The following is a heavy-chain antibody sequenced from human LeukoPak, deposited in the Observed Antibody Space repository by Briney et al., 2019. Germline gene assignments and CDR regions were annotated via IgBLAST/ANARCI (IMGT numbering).Heavy chain of an antibody. Sequence: SETLSLTCTVSGGSISNGRYYWSWIRQPAGKGLEWIGRIYTSGSTNYNPSLKSRVTISVDTSKNQFSLKLSSVTAADTAVYYCARDPYCTNGVCYRDWYFDLWGRGTLVTVSS. CDR3: ARDPYCTNGVCYRDWYFDL. CDR2: IYTSGST. V-gene: IGHV4-61*02. D-gene: IGHD2-8*01. J-gene: IGHJ2*01. CDR1: GGSISNGRYY.